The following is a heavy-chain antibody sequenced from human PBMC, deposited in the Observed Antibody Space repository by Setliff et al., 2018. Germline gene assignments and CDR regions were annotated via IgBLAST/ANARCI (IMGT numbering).Heavy chain of an antibody. D-gene: IGHD3-10*01. CDR3: ARDHVYGSQYYYYYYGMDV. CDR1: GFTVSSNY. J-gene: IGHJ6*02. Sequence: GGSLRLSCAASGFTVSSNYMSWVRQAPGKGLEWVSVIGESGGDTYYADSVKGRFTISRDNSKNTLYLQMNNLRAEDTAVYYCARDHVYGSQYYYYYYGMDVWGQGTTVTVSS. CDR2: IGESGGDT. V-gene: IGHV3-66*01.